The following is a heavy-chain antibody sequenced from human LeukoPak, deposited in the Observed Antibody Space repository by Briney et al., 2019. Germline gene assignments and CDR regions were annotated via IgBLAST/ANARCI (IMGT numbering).Heavy chain of an antibody. V-gene: IGHV1-8*01. Sequence: GGSVKVSCKASGYTFTSYDINWVRQATGQGLEWMGWMNANSGNSGYAQKFQGRAIMTSNTSISTAYMELSSLRSEDTAVYYCAREGCSSASCYNGWSDPWGEGTLVTVSS. CDR3: AREGCSSASCYNGWSDP. J-gene: IGHJ5*02. D-gene: IGHD2-2*02. CDR1: GYTFTSYD. CDR2: MNANSGNS.